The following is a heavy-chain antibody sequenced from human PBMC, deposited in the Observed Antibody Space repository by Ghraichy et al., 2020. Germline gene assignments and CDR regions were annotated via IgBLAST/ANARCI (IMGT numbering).Heavy chain of an antibody. D-gene: IGHD4-11*01. Sequence: GESLNISCAASGFTFSSYWMSWVRQAPGKGLEWVANIKQDGSEKYYVDSVKGRFTISRDNAKNSLYLQMNSPRAEDTAVYYCARDRPYSLEDYYYYGMDVWGQGTTVTVSS. CDR2: IKQDGSEK. CDR3: ARDRPYSLEDYYYYGMDV. CDR1: GFTFSSYW. J-gene: IGHJ6*02. V-gene: IGHV3-7*01.